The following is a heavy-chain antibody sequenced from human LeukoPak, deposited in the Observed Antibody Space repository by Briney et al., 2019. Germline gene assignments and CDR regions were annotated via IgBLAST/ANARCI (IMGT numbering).Heavy chain of an antibody. CDR2: INPNDGDT. V-gene: IGHV1-2*02. CDR1: GYTFTDYY. Sequence: ASVKVSCKASGYTFTDYYMHWVRQAPGQGVEWMGWINPNDGDTNYAQKFQGRVTMTRDTSISTAHMEVSRLRSDDTAVYYCARANFLYCSSTTCFFDYWGQGTLVTVSS. J-gene: IGHJ4*02. D-gene: IGHD2-2*01. CDR3: ARANFLYCSSTTCFFDY.